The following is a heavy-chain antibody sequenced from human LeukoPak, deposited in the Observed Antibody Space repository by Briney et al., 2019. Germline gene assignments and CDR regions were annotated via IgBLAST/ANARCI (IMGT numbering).Heavy chain of an antibody. CDR3: ARLDFRSFDY. V-gene: IGHV3-21*01. J-gene: IGHJ4*02. Sequence: GGSLRLSCAASGFTFSSYSMNWVRQAPGKGLEWVSSISSSSSYIYYADSVKGRFTISRDNAKNSLYLKMNSLRAEDTAVYYCARLDFRSFDYWGQGTLVTVSS. D-gene: IGHD2/OR15-2a*01. CDR2: ISSSSSYI. CDR1: GFTFSSYS.